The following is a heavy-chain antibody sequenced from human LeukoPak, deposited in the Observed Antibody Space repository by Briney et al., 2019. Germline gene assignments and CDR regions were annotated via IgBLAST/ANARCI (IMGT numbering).Heavy chain of an antibody. V-gene: IGHV3-21*01. Sequence: GRSLRLSCAASGFTFSSYSMNWVRQAPGKGLEWVSSISSSSSYIYYADSVKGRFTNSRDNAKNSLYLQMNSLRAEDTAVYYCARGAGYSSGFWVYWGQGTLVTVSS. CDR1: GFTFSSYS. J-gene: IGHJ4*02. CDR2: ISSSSSYI. D-gene: IGHD6-19*01. CDR3: ARGAGYSSGFWVY.